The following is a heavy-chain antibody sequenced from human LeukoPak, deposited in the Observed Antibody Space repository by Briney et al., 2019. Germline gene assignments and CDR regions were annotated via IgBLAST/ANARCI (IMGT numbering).Heavy chain of an antibody. J-gene: IGHJ3*02. CDR3: ATAPGVVVPAAIDDAFDI. CDR2: FDPEDGET. V-gene: IGHV1-24*01. D-gene: IGHD2-2*01. Sequence: ASVKVSCKVSGYTLTELSMHWVRQAPGKGLEWMGGFDPEDGETIYAQKFQGRVTMTEDTSTDTAYMELSSLRSEDTAVYYCATAPGVVVPAAIDDAFDIWDQGTMVTVSS. CDR1: GYTLTELS.